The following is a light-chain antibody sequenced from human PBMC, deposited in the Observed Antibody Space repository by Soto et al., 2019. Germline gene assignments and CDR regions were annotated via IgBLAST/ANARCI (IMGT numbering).Light chain of an antibody. CDR3: QQRSNWTIT. J-gene: IGKJ5*01. CDR1: QSVSRY. CDR2: DAS. Sequence: LVTQSPGTLSLSPGEIATLSCMASQSVSRYLAWYQQKPGQAPRLLIYDASNRATGIPARFSGSGSGTDFTLTISSLEPEDFAVYYCQQRSNWTITFGQGTRLEIK. V-gene: IGKV3-11*01.